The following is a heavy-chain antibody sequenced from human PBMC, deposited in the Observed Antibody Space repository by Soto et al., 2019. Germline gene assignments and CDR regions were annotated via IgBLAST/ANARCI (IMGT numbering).Heavy chain of an antibody. V-gene: IGHV4-4*02. CDR2: IYHSGST. CDR3: ARGGAAAAEMYYFDY. J-gene: IGHJ4*02. CDR1: GGSISSSNW. Sequence: QVQLQESGPGLVKPSGTLSLTCAVSGGSISSSNWWSWVRQPPGKGLEWIGEIYHSGSTNYNPSLKSRDTISVDKSKNQLSLKLSSVTAADTAVYYCARGGAAAAEMYYFDYWGQGTLVTVSS. D-gene: IGHD6-13*01.